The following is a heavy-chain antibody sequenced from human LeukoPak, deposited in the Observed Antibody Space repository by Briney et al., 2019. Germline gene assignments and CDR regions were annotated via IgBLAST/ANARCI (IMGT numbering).Heavy chain of an antibody. V-gene: IGHV3-33*06. CDR2: IWYDGSNK. CDR3: AKVDVGYKRSSWYVGGVDY. J-gene: IGHJ4*02. D-gene: IGHD6-13*01. CDR1: GFTFSSYG. Sequence: GRSLRLSCAASGFTFSSYGMHWVRQAPGKGLEWVAVIWYDGSNKYYADSVKGRFTISRDNSKNTLYLQVNSLRAEDTAVYYCAKVDVGYKRSSWYVGGVDYWGQGTLVTVSS.